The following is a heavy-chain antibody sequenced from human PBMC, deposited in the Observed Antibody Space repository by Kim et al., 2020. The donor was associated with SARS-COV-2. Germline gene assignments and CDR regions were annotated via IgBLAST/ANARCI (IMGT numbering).Heavy chain of an antibody. CDR3: ARPYYDFWSGFQAAAGMDV. Sequence: ASVKVSCKASGYTFTSYGISWVRQAPGQGLEWMGWISAYNGNTNYAQKLQGRVTMTTDTSTSTAYMELRSLRSDDTAVYYCARPYYDFWSGFQAAAGMDVWGQGTTVTFSS. D-gene: IGHD3-3*01. CDR1: GYTFTSYG. V-gene: IGHV1-18*04. CDR2: ISAYNGNT. J-gene: IGHJ6*02.